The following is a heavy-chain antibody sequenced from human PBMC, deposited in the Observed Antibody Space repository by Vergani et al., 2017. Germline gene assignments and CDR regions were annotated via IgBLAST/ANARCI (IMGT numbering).Heavy chain of an antibody. CDR2: IIPIFGIA. CDR3: ASTNYDILTGFDYYYGMDV. D-gene: IGHD3-9*01. J-gene: IGHJ6*02. Sequence: QVQLVQSGAEVKKPGSSVKVSCKASGGTFSSYAISWVRQAPGQGLEWMGGIIPIFGIANYAQKFQGRVTITADKSTSTAYMELSSLRSEDTAVYYCASTNYDILTGFDYYYGMDVWGQGTTVTVSS. CDR1: GGTFSSYA. V-gene: IGHV1-69*17.